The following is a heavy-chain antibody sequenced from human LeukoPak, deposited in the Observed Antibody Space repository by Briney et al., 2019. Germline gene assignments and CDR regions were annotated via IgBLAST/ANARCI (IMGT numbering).Heavy chain of an antibody. Sequence: GGSLRLSCTASGFTFGDYAMSWVRQAPGKGLEWVGFIRSKAYGGTTEYAASVKGRFTISRDDSKSIAYLQMNSLKTEDTAVYYCTGANFDWLLGYWGQGTLVTVSS. CDR1: GFTFGDYA. V-gene: IGHV3-49*04. D-gene: IGHD3-9*01. CDR2: IRSKAYGGTT. CDR3: TGANFDWLLGY. J-gene: IGHJ4*02.